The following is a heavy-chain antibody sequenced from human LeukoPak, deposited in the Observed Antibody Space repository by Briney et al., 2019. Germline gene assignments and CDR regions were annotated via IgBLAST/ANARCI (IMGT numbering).Heavy chain of an antibody. V-gene: IGHV4-59*08. CDR2: IYYSGST. CDR3: ARGYGSGIVWFFDL. Sequence: SETLSLTCTVSGGSISSDYWSWIRQPPGKGLECIGYIYYSGSTNYNPSLRSRVTISVDKSKNQLSLRLTSVTAADTAVYYCARGYGSGIVWFFDLWGRGTLVTVSS. CDR1: GGSISSDY. J-gene: IGHJ2*01. D-gene: IGHD3-10*01.